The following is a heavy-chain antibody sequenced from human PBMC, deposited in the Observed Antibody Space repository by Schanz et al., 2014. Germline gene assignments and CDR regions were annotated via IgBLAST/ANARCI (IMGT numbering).Heavy chain of an antibody. D-gene: IGHD3-10*01. Sequence: EVQLLESGGGLVEPGGSLRLSCAASGFTFSNYWMTWVRQAPGKGLEWVANIKQDESEKYYVDSVKGRFTISRDNAKNTLYLQMNSLRAEDTAVYYCARPALWFGDNCFDPWGQGTLXTVSS. V-gene: IGHV3-7*04. CDR3: ARPALWFGDNCFDP. J-gene: IGHJ5*02. CDR1: GFTFSNYW. CDR2: IKQDESEK.